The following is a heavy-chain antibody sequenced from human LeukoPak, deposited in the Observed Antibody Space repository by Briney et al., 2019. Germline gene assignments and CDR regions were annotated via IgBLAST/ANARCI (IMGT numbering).Heavy chain of an antibody. V-gene: IGHV4-34*01. Sequence: SETLSLTRAVYGGSFSGYYWSWIRQPPGKGLEWIGEINHSGSTNYNPSLKSRVTISVDTSKNQFSLKLSSVTAADTAVYYCARGDSSGWSPPYYYGMDVWGQGTTVTVSS. CDR3: ARGDSSGWSPPYYYGMDV. CDR2: INHSGST. D-gene: IGHD6-19*01. J-gene: IGHJ6*02. CDR1: GGSFSGYY.